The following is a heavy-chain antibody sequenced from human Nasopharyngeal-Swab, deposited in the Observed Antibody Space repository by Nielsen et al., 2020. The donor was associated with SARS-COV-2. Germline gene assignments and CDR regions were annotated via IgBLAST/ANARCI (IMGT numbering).Heavy chain of an antibody. V-gene: IGHV3-7*01. CDR2: IKQDGSEK. Sequence: GESLKISCAASGFTFSSYWMSWVRQAPGKGLEWVANIKQDGSEKYYVDSVKGRFTISRDNANNSLYLQMNSLRAEDTAVYYCARDTQFSGEYDYVWGSYRHWGQGTLVTVSS. CDR1: GFTFSSYW. D-gene: IGHD3-16*02. CDR3: ARDTQFSGEYDYVWGSYRH. J-gene: IGHJ4*02.